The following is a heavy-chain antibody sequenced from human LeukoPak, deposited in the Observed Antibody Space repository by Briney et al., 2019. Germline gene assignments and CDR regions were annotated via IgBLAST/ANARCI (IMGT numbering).Heavy chain of an antibody. Sequence: SETLSLTCAVYGGSFSGYYWSWIRQPPGKGLEWIGEINHSGSTNYNPPLKSRVTISVDTSKNQFSLKLSSVTAADTAVYYCARGTETRGYFDYWGQGTLVTVSS. CDR2: INHSGST. CDR3: ARGTETRGYFDY. J-gene: IGHJ4*02. D-gene: IGHD4-17*01. V-gene: IGHV4-34*01. CDR1: GGSFSGYY.